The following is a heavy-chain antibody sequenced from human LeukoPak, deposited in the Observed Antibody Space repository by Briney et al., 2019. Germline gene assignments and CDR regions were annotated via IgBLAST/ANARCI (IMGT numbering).Heavy chain of an antibody. Sequence: PGGSLRLSCVVSGFTFSNYAMSWVRQAPGKGLEWVSGISGSGGSTYYTDSMKGRFTISRDNSKNTLYLQMNSLRADDTAVYFCARAGQQLVPYYFNYWGQGSLVTVSS. CDR3: ARAGQQLVPYYFNY. CDR2: ISGSGGST. D-gene: IGHD6-13*01. J-gene: IGHJ4*02. CDR1: GFTFSNYA. V-gene: IGHV3-23*01.